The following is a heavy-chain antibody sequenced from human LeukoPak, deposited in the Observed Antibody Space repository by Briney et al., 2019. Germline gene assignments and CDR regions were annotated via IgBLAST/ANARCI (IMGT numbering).Heavy chain of an antibody. D-gene: IGHD6-19*01. J-gene: IGHJ4*02. V-gene: IGHV4-61*01. CDR2: LYYSGSA. CDR3: ARERVAGTIDY. CDR1: GGSVSSGSYY. Sequence: PSETLSLTCTVSGGSVSSGSYYWSWIRQPPGKGLEWIGFLYYSGSANYNPSLKSRVTISVDTSKNQFSLKLSSVTAADTAVYYCARERVAGTIDYRGQGTLVTVSS.